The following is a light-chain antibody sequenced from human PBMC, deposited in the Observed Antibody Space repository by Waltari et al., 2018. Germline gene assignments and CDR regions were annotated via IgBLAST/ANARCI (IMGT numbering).Light chain of an antibody. J-gene: IGLJ2*01. V-gene: IGLV3-1*01. CDR3: QAWDSSTAV. CDR1: KLGDKY. CDR2: QDT. Sequence: SYELTQPPSVSVSPGQTATITCSGDKLGDKYACWYQQKPGQSPLLVIYQDTKWPSGIPERFSGSNSGNTATLTISGTQAVDEADYYCQAWDSSTAVFGGGTELTVL.